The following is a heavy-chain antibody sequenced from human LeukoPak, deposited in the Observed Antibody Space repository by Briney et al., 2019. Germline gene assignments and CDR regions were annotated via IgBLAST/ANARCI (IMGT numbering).Heavy chain of an antibody. J-gene: IGHJ3*02. Sequence: GASVKVSCKASGYTFTGYYMHWVRQAPGQGLEWMGWINPNSGGTNYAQKFQGRVTMTRDTSISTAYMELSRLRSDDTAVYYCAISRGTVTTVGAFDIWGQGTMVTVSS. V-gene: IGHV1-2*02. CDR1: GYTFTGYY. D-gene: IGHD4-17*01. CDR3: AISRGTVTTVGAFDI. CDR2: INPNSGGT.